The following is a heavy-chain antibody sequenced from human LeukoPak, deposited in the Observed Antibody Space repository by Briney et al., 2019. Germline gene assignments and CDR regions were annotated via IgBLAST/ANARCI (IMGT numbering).Heavy chain of an antibody. J-gene: IGHJ3*02. Sequence: NPGGSLRLSCAASGFTFSNAWMSWVRQAPGKGLEWVGRIKSKTDGGTTDYAAPVKGRFTISRDNAKNSLSLQMNSLRAEDTAVFYCSRTGYFDIWGQGTMVTVSS. CDR1: GFTFSNAW. CDR3: SRTGYFDI. V-gene: IGHV3-15*01. CDR2: IKSKTDGGTT. D-gene: IGHD2-15*01.